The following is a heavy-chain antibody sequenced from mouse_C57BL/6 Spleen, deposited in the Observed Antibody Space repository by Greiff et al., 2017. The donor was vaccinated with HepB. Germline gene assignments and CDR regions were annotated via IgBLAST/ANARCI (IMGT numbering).Heavy chain of an antibody. CDR2: ISSGGSYT. V-gene: IGHV5-6*01. CDR1: GFTFSSYG. D-gene: IGHD2-3*01. Sequence: EVKLMESGGDLVKPGGSLKLSCAASGFTFSSYGMSWVRQTPDKRLEWVATISSGGSYTYYPDSVKGRFTISRDNAKNTLYLQMSSLKSEDTAMYYCASLYDGYFFAYWGQGTLVTVSA. CDR3: ASLYDGYFFAY. J-gene: IGHJ3*01.